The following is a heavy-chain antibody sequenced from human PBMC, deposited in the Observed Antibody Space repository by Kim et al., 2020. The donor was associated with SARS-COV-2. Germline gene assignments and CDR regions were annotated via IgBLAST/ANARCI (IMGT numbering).Heavy chain of an antibody. D-gene: IGHD3-22*01. CDR2: IIPMFGTP. CDR1: GGIFSTYV. Sequence: SVKVSCKASGGIFSTYVITWVRQAPGQGLEWMGRIIPMFGTPNYAQKFQGRVTITADESTRTAFMELTSLRSDDSAVYYCAGNPYDSSGYYYSDCWGQGTLVTVSS. CDR3: AGNPYDSSGYYYSDC. J-gene: IGHJ4*02. V-gene: IGHV1-69*13.